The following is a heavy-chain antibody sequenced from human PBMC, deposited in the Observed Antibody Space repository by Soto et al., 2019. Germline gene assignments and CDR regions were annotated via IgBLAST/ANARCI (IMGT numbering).Heavy chain of an antibody. J-gene: IGHJ6*02. CDR3: ARRQEGYYYGMDV. CDR2: IWYDGSNK. Sequence: GSLRLACAASVFTFSSYCMHWVRQAPGKGLEWVAVIWYDGSNKYYADSVKGRFTISRDNSKNTLYLQMNSLRAEDTAVYYCARRQEGYYYGMDVWGQGTTVTVSS. CDR1: VFTFSSYC. V-gene: IGHV3-33*01.